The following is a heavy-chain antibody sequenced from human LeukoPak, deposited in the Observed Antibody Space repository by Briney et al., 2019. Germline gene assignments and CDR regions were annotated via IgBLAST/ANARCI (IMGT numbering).Heavy chain of an antibody. J-gene: IGHJ6*03. Sequence: SGPTLVNPTQTLTLTCTFSGFSLSTSGVGVGWIRQPPGKALEWLALIYWDDDKRYSPSLKNRLTITKDSSKNQVVLTMTYMDPVDTATYYCAQSAGYSSDWPGGYYYYYMDVWGKGTTVTVSS. D-gene: IGHD6-19*01. CDR2: IYWDDDK. CDR3: AQSAGYSSDWPGGYYYYYMDV. V-gene: IGHV2-5*02. CDR1: GFSLSTSGVG.